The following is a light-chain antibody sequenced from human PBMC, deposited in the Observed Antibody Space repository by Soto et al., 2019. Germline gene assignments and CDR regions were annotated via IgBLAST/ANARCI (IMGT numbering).Light chain of an antibody. V-gene: IGLV2-14*01. CDR3: ISYTGSDTSYV. CDR2: EVS. Sequence: QSALTQPASVSGSPGQSITFSCTGTSSDVGSYNYVAWYQQFPGKTPKLMIYEVSNRPSGVSSRFSGSKSGNTASLTISGLQAEDEADYYCISYTGSDTSYVFGTGTKLTVL. CDR1: SSDVGSYNY. J-gene: IGLJ1*01.